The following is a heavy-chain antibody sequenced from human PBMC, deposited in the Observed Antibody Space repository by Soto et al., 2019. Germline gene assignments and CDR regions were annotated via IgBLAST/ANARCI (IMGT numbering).Heavy chain of an antibody. J-gene: IGHJ3*02. V-gene: IGHV1-69*02. CDR3: ARVMDGDYLDAFDI. CDR2: IIPILGIA. Sequence: QVQLVQSGAAVKKPGSSVKVSCKASGGTFSSYTISWVRQAPGQGLEWMGRIIPILGIANYAQKFQGRVTITADKSTSTAYMELSSLRSEDTAVYYCARVMDGDYLDAFDIWGQGTMVTVSS. CDR1: GGTFSSYT. D-gene: IGHD4-17*01.